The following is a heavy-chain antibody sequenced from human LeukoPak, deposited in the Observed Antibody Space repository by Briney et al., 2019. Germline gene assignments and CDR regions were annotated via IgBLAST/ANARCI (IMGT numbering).Heavy chain of an antibody. CDR3: ARGYSYGHYFDY. D-gene: IGHD5-18*01. V-gene: IGHV1-2*06. CDR2: IDPNSGGT. Sequence: ASVKVSCKASGYTFTGYYMYWVRQAPGQGLEWMGRIDPNSGGTNYAQKFQGRVTMTRDTSISTAYMELSRLRSDDTAVYYCARGYSYGHYFDYWGQGTLVTVSS. J-gene: IGHJ4*02. CDR1: GYTFTGYY.